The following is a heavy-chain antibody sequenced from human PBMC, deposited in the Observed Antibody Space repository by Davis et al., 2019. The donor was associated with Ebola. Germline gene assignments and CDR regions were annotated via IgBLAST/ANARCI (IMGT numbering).Heavy chain of an antibody. Sequence: AASVKVSCKASGYTFTSYAMHWVRQAPGQRLEWMGWINAGNGKTKYLQKFQGRVTITRDTSASTTYMELSSLRSEDTAVYYCARVNDYWAGAFDIWGQGTMVTVSS. CDR3: ARVNDYWAGAFDI. J-gene: IGHJ3*02. CDR1: GYTFTSYA. D-gene: IGHD4-11*01. V-gene: IGHV1-3*01. CDR2: INAGNGKT.